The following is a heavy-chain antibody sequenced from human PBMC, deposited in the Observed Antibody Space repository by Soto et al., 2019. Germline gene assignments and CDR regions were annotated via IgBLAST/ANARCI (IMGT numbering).Heavy chain of an antibody. CDR1: GFTFSSYA. CDR2: ISGSGGST. V-gene: IGHV3-23*01. Sequence: EVQLLESGGGLVQPGGSLRLSCAASGFTFSSYAMSWVRQAPGKGLEWVSAISGSGGSTYYADSVKGRFTISRDNSKNTLYLQMNSLSAEETAVYYCAKEPYQGSGRDYSDYWGQGTLVTVSS. J-gene: IGHJ4*02. CDR3: AKEPYQGSGRDYSDY. D-gene: IGHD3-10*01.